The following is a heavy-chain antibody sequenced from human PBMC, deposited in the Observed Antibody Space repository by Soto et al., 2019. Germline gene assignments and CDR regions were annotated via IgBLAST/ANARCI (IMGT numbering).Heavy chain of an antibody. CDR1: GFSLSTSGMC. Sequence: SGPTPVNPKQTLTLTCTFSGFSLSTSGMCVSWIRQPPGKALEWLALIDWDDDKYYSTSLKTRLTISKDTSKNQVVLTMTNMDPVDTATYYCARTEYYDSSGYSSFDYWGQGTLVTVSS. CDR3: ARTEYYDSSGYSSFDY. CDR2: IDWDDDK. D-gene: IGHD3-22*01. J-gene: IGHJ4*02. V-gene: IGHV2-70*01.